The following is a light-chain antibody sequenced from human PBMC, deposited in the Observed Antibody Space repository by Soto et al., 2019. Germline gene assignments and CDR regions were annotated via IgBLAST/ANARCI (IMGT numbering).Light chain of an antibody. CDR3: QQYGSSPT. V-gene: IGKV3-20*01. CDR1: QSVSSSY. J-gene: IGKJ5*01. Sequence: EIVLTQSPGTLSLSPGERATLSCRASQSVSSSYLAWYQQKPGQAPRLLIDGASRRATGIPDRFSVSGSGTDFTRTISRLEPEDFAVYYCQQYGSSPTFGQGTRLEIK. CDR2: GAS.